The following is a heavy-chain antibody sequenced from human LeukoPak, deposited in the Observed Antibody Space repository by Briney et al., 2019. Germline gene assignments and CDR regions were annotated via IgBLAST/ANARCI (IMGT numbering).Heavy chain of an antibody. CDR3: ATVGYSSSWYPNYFDY. D-gene: IGHD6-13*01. Sequence: ASVTVSCTVSGYTLTELSMHWVRQAPGKGLEWMGGLDPEDGETIYAQKFQGRVTMTEDTSTDTAYMELSSLRSEDTAVYYCATVGYSSSWYPNYFDYWGQGTLVTVSS. CDR1: GYTLTELS. J-gene: IGHJ4*02. V-gene: IGHV1-24*01. CDR2: LDPEDGET.